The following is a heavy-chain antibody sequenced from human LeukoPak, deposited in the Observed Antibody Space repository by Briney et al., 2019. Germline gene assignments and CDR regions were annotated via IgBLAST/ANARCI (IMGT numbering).Heavy chain of an antibody. CDR2: KKQDESEK. Sequence: GGSLRLSCVASGFTFSSYWMAWVRQAPGKGLEWVANKKQDESEKNYVDSVKGRFTISRDNAKNSLFLQMNSLRVEDTAVYYCARDVAGSLDYWGQGTLVTVSS. V-gene: IGHV3-7*01. J-gene: IGHJ4*02. CDR3: ARDVAGSLDY. D-gene: IGHD1-26*01. CDR1: GFTFSSYW.